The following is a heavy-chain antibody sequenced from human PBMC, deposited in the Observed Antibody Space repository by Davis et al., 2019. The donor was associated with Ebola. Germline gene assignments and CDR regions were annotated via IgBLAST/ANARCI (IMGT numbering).Heavy chain of an antibody. CDR2: INHSGSA. V-gene: IGHV4-34*01. Sequence: SETLSLTCAVYGGSFSGYYWSWIRQPPGKGLEWIGEINHSGSANYNPSLKSRVTMSVDTSKNQFSLQLNSVTAADTAIFYCASAPGRFLGWWDDSWGQGTLVSVSS. J-gene: IGHJ4*02. CDR1: GGSFSGYY. CDR3: ASAPGRFLGWWDDS. D-gene: IGHD3-3*01.